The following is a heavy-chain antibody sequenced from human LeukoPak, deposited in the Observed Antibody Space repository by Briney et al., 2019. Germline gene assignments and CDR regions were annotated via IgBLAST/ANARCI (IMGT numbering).Heavy chain of an antibody. CDR3: AKWDSSSWYNY. D-gene: IGHD6-13*01. Sequence: PGGSLRLSCAASGFTFSSYWMNWVRQAPGKGLEWVSSISGSGGNTYYADAVKGRFTISRDNSKNTLYLQMNSLRAEDTAVYYCAKWDSSSWYNYWGQGTLVTVSS. CDR1: GFTFSSYW. CDR2: ISGSGGNT. V-gene: IGHV3-23*01. J-gene: IGHJ4*02.